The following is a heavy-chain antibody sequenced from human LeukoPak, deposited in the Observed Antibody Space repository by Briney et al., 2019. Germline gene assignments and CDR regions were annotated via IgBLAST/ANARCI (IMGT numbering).Heavy chain of an antibody. V-gene: IGHV4-34*01. CDR3: ARERYGGGDWGRCYFDS. D-gene: IGHD2-21*02. J-gene: IGHJ4*02. CDR1: GGSFSGYY. CDR2: INHSGST. Sequence: PSETLSLTCAVYGGSFSGYYWSWIRQPPGKGLEWIGEINHSGSTNYNPSLKSRVTISVDTSKNQFSLKLSSVTAADTAVYYCARERYGGGDWGRCYFDSWGQGTLVTVSS.